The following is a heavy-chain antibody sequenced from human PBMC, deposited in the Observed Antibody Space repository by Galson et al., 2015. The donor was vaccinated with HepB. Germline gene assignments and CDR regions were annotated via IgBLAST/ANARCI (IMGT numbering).Heavy chain of an antibody. Sequence: SLRLSCAASGFTFSSYGMHWVRQAPGKGLEWVAVIWYDGSNKYYADSVKGRFTISRDNSKNTLYLQMNSLRAEDTAVYYCARDLVNPYSSGQRSFDYWGQGTLVTVSS. CDR2: IWYDGSNK. CDR3: ARDLVNPYSSGQRSFDY. D-gene: IGHD6-19*01. CDR1: GFTFSSYG. V-gene: IGHV3-33*01. J-gene: IGHJ4*02.